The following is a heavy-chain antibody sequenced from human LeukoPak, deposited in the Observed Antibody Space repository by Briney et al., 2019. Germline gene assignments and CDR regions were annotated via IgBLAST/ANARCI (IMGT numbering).Heavy chain of an antibody. Sequence: SETLSLTCAVYGGSFSGYCWSWIRQPPGKGLEWIGEINHSGSTNYNPSLKSRVTISVDTSKNQFSLKLSSVTAADTAVYYCARQTLYCSSTSCYVDYFDYWGQGTLVTVSS. CDR3: ARQTLYCSSTSCYVDYFDY. J-gene: IGHJ4*02. CDR1: GGSFSGYC. V-gene: IGHV4-34*01. CDR2: INHSGST. D-gene: IGHD2-2*01.